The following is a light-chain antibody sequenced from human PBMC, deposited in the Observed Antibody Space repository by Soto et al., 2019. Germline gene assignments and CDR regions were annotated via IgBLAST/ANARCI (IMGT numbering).Light chain of an antibody. CDR1: QDITKW. J-gene: IGKJ1*01. CDR2: DAS. Sequence: DIQMTQSPSTLSASVGDRVTITCRASQDITKWLAWYQQKPGNGPKVLIYDASILENGVPSRFSGSGSGTEFSLTISGLQPDDFATYYCQQYKSDSRTFDQGTKVEIK. V-gene: IGKV1-5*01. CDR3: QQYKSDSRT.